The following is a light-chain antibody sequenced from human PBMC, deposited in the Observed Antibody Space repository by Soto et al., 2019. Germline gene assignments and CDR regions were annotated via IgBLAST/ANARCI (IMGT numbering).Light chain of an antibody. J-gene: IGKJ1*01. V-gene: IGKV3-20*01. CDR1: QSVSSSY. Sequence: EIVLTQSPGTLSLSPGERATLSCRASQSVSSSYLAWYQQKPGQAPRLLIYGASSRATGIPDRFSGSESGTDYPLTISRLEPEDFALYYCQEYGTSRTFGQGTKVDIK. CDR2: GAS. CDR3: QEYGTSRT.